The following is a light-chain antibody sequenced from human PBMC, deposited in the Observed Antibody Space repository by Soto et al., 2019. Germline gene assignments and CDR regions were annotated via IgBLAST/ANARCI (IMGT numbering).Light chain of an antibody. Sequence: QSALTQPASVSGSPGQSITISCTGTSSDIGAYNYVSWYQQHPGKAPKLMIYEVSNRPAGVSNRFSGSKSDNTASLTISGLQAEDEADYYCSSYTSSSTPVFVTVTKLTVL. CDR1: SSDIGAYNY. CDR3: SSYTSSSTPV. V-gene: IGLV2-14*01. J-gene: IGLJ1*01. CDR2: EVS.